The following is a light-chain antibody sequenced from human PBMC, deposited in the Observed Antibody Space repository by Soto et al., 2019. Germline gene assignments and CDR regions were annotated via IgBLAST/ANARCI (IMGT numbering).Light chain of an antibody. J-gene: IGKJ2*01. Sequence: EIVLTQSPGTLSLSPGERATLSCRASQSVGSTYLAWYQHKPGQAPRLLIYGASNRATGIPARFSGSGSGTDFTLTISRLEPEDFAVYYCQRYGSSPPTYAFGQGTKLEIK. CDR3: QRYGSSPPTYA. CDR1: QSVGSTY. CDR2: GAS. V-gene: IGKV3-20*01.